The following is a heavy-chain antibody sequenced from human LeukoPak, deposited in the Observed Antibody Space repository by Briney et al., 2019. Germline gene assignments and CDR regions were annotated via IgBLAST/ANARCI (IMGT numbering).Heavy chain of an antibody. CDR1: GGSFSDYY. V-gene: IGHV4-34*01. CDR3: ARTPPPGATAYGVVDY. D-gene: IGHD2-2*01. Sequence: SETLSLTCAVYGGSFSDYYWNWIRQPPGKGLEWIGEINHSGSTNYNPSLKRRVSISVDTSKNQFSLKLNSVTAADTAVYFCARTPPPGATAYGVVDYWGQGTLVTVSS. J-gene: IGHJ4*02. CDR2: INHSGST.